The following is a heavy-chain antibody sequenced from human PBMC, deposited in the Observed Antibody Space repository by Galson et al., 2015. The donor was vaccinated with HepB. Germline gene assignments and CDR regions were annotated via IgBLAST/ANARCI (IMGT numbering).Heavy chain of an antibody. Sequence: SLRLSCAASGFTFSSYAMHWVRQAPGKGLEWVAVISYDGSNKYYADSVKGRFTISRDNSKNTLYLQMNSLRAEDTAVYYCARESNGGNSCFDYWGQGTLVTVSS. V-gene: IGHV3-30*04. J-gene: IGHJ4*02. CDR2: ISYDGSNK. D-gene: IGHD4-23*01. CDR3: ARESNGGNSCFDY. CDR1: GFTFSSYA.